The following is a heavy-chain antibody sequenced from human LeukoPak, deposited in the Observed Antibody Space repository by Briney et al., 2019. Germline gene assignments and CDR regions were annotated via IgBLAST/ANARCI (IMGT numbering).Heavy chain of an antibody. D-gene: IGHD4-23*01. CDR2: IYYSGST. J-gene: IGHJ5*02. Sequence: SETLSLTCTVSGGSISSGGYYWTWIRQHPGKGLEWIGFIYYSGSTFYDPSLKSRVTISVDTSKNQFSLKLTSVTAADTAVYYCARAPLYGGHADWFDPWGQGTLVTVSS. V-gene: IGHV4-31*03. CDR1: GGSISSGGYY. CDR3: ARAPLYGGHADWFDP.